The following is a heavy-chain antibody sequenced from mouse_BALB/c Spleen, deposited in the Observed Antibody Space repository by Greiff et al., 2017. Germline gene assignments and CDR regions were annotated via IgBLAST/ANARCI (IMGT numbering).Heavy chain of an antibody. CDR2: INPDSSTI. CDR3: ARQLCITTATVAY. CDR1: GFDFSRYW. J-gene: IGHJ3*01. Sequence: EVKLQESGGGLVQPGGSLKLSCAASGFDFSRYWMSWVRQAPGKGLEWIGEINPDSSTINYTPSLKDKFIISRDNAKNTLYLQMSKVRSEDTALYYCARQLCITTATVAYWGQGTLVTVSA. V-gene: IGHV4-1*02. D-gene: IGHD1-2*01.